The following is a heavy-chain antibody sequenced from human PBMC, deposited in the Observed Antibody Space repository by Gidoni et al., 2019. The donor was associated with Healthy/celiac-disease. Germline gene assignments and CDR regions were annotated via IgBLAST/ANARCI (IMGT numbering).Heavy chain of an antibody. CDR3: ARGALNWFDP. J-gene: IGHJ5*02. V-gene: IGHV1-3*01. Sequence: GRVTITRDTSASTAYMELSSLRSEDTAVYYCARGALNWFDPWGQGTLVTVSS.